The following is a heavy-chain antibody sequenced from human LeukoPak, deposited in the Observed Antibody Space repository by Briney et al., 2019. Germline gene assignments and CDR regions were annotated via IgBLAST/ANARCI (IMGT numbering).Heavy chain of an antibody. J-gene: IGHJ4*02. V-gene: IGHV3-30*02. CDR2: IRYDGSNK. Sequence: GGSLRLSCAASGFTFSSYGMHWVRQAPGKGLEWVAFIRYDGSNKYYADSVKGRFTISRDNSKNTLYLQMNSLRAEDTAVYYCATMGGYCSSTSCSGYWGQGTLVTVSS. D-gene: IGHD2-2*01. CDR1: GFTFSSYG. CDR3: ATMGGYCSSTSCSGY.